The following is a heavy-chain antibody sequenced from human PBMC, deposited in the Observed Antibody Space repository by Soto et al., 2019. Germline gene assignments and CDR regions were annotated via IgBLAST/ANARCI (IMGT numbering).Heavy chain of an antibody. CDR2: ISSSSSTI. V-gene: IGHV3-48*01. CDR3: ARDGDGSSWPFDY. CDR1: GFTFSYYN. D-gene: IGHD6-13*01. J-gene: IGHJ4*02. Sequence: PGGSLRLSCAASGFTFSYYNMNWVRQAPARGLEWVSYISSSSSTIYYADSVKGRFTISRDNASNSPYLQMNSLRAEDTAVYYCARDGDGSSWPFDYWGQGTLVTSPQ.